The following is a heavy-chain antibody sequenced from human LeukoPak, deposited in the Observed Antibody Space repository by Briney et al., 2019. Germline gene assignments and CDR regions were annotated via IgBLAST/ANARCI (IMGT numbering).Heavy chain of an antibody. V-gene: IGHV1-46*01. D-gene: IGHD2-21*02. CDR3: ARAGASHIVVVTAIDY. Sequence: GASVKVSCKASGYTFTSYYMHWVRQAPGQGLEWMGIINPSGGSTSYAQKFQGRVTMTRDTSISTAYMELSRLRSDDTAVYYCARAGASHIVVVTAIDYWGQGTLVTVSS. CDR2: INPSGGST. J-gene: IGHJ4*02. CDR1: GYTFTSYY.